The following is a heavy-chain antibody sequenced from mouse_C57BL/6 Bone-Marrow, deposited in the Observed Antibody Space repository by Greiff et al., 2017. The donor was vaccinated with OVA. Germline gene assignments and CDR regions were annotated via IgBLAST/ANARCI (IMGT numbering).Heavy chain of an antibody. J-gene: IGHJ3*01. CDR3: ARGGTSPFAY. D-gene: IGHD4-1*01. CDR1: GYSFTGYY. Sequence: EVQLQQSGPELVKPGASVKISCKASGYSFTGYYMNWVKQSPEQSLEWIGEINPSTGGTTYNQKFKAKATLTVDNSSSTAYMQLKSLTSEDSAVYYWARGGTSPFAYWGQGTLVTVSA. V-gene: IGHV1-42*01. CDR2: INPSTGGT.